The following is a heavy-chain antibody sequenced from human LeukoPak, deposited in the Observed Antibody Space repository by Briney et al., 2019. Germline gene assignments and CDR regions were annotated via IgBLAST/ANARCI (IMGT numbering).Heavy chain of an antibody. D-gene: IGHD3-9*01. CDR2: IYYSGST. V-gene: IGHV4-39*07. CDR3: ARGGGPLRYFDWVLASFDY. Sequence: SETLSLTCTVSGGSISSSNSYWGWIRQPPGKGLEWIGKIYYSGSTYYNPSLKSRVTISVDTSKNQFSLKLGSVTAADTAVYYCARGGGPLRYFDWVLASFDYWGQGTLVTVSS. J-gene: IGHJ4*02. CDR1: GGSISSSNSY.